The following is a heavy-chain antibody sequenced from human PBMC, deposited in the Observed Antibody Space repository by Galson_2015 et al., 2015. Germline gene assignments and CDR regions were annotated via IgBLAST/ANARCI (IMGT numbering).Heavy chain of an antibody. J-gene: IGHJ3*02. CDR2: INPNSGGT. CDR3: ARGKLVWGVDDAFDI. V-gene: IGHV1-2*04. Sequence: SVKVSCKASGYTFTGYYMHWVRQAPGQGLEWMGWINPNSGGTNYAQKFQGWVTMTRDTSISTAYMELSRLRSDDTAVYYCARGKLVWGVDDAFDIWGQGTMVTVSS. D-gene: IGHD6-13*01. CDR1: GYTFTGYY.